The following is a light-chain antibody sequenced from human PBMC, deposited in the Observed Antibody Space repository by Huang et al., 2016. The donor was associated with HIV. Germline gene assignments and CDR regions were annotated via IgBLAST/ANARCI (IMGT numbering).Light chain of an antibody. CDR1: QSVKKN. CDR3: QQYNNWPPYD. V-gene: IGKV3-15*01. Sequence: DMVMTQSPGTLSVSPGERATLSCRASQSVKKNLAWYQHKPGQAPRLLISGVSTRDTGVPARVSGNGSETEFTLTITSVQSEDSAVYYCQQYNNWPPYDFGQGTKLEIK. J-gene: IGKJ2*01. CDR2: GVS.